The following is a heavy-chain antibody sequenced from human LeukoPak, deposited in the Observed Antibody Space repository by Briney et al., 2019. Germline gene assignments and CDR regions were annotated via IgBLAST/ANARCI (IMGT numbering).Heavy chain of an antibody. CDR2: IYSGGST. V-gene: IGHV3-53*01. D-gene: IGHD4-17*01. J-gene: IGHJ2*01. CDR1: GFTFSSNY. Sequence: GGSLRLSCAASGFTFSSNYMSWVRQAPGKGLEWVSVIYSGGSTYYADSVKGRFTISRDNSKNTLYLQMNSLRAEDTAVYYCARDKDYGDYWYFDLWGRGTLVTVSS. CDR3: ARDKDYGDYWYFDL.